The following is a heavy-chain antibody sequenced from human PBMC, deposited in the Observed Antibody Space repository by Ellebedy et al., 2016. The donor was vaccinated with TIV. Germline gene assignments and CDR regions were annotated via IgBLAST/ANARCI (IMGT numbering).Heavy chain of an antibody. J-gene: IGHJ4*02. CDR2: ITGGGDTT. V-gene: IGHV3-23*01. Sequence: GESLKISCVASGFTFNSYVMSWVRQAPGKGLEWLSGITGGGDTTYYADSVKGRFTISRDNSKNTLFLQLSSLRAEDTAVFYCVRVMWPVPGPVDPFDYWGQGTPVTVSS. D-gene: IGHD6-19*01. CDR3: VRVMWPVPGPVDPFDY. CDR1: GFTFNSYV.